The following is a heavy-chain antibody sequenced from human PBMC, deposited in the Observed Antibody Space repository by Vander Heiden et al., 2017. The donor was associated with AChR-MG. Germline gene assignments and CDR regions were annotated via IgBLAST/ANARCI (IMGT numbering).Heavy chain of an antibody. CDR1: GYTFTSYD. CDR3: AREVVVVAATPPYYYGMDV. D-gene: IGHD2-15*01. J-gene: IGHJ6*02. V-gene: IGHV1-8*01. CDR2: MNPNSGNT. Sequence: QVQLVQSGAEVKKPGASVKVSCKASGYTFTSYDITWVRQATGQGLEWMGWMNPNSGNTGYAQKFQGRVTMTRNTSISTAYMELSSLRSEDTAVYYCAREVVVVAATPPYYYGMDVWGQGTTVTVSS.